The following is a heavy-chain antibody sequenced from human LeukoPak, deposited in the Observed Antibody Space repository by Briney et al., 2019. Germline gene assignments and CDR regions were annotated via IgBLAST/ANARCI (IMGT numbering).Heavy chain of an antibody. CDR1: GGTFSSYA. CDR3: AGAIWDYDSSGYRPYYYYYMDV. CDR2: IIPIFGTA. Sequence: ASVKVSCKASGGTFSSYAISWVRQAPGQGLEWMGGIIPIFGTANYAQKFQGRVTITADESTSTAYMELSSLRSEDTAVYYCAGAIWDYDSSGYRPYYYYYMDVWGKGTTVTISS. V-gene: IGHV1-69*13. J-gene: IGHJ6*03. D-gene: IGHD3-22*01.